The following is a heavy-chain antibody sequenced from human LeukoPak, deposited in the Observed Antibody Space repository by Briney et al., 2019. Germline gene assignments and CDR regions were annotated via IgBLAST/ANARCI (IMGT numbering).Heavy chain of an antibody. CDR2: VSWDGGKT. CDR1: GFTFDEYT. Sequence: GGSLRLSCAASGFTFDEYTMHWVRQAPGKGLEWVSLVSWDGGKTYYADSVKGRFTISRDNSEDTLYLQMNSLRAEDTAVYYCAKDSVAAAGTGEDWFDPWGQGTLVTVSS. J-gene: IGHJ5*02. CDR3: AKDSVAAAGTGEDWFDP. V-gene: IGHV3-43*01. D-gene: IGHD6-13*01.